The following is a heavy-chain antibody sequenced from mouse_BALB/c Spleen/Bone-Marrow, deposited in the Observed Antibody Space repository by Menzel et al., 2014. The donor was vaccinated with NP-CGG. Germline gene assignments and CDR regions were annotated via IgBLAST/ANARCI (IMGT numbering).Heavy chain of an antibody. CDR1: GYAFTSNW. D-gene: IGHD4-1*02. V-gene: IGHV1S81*02. J-gene: IGHJ4*01. CDR2: TNPSNGRS. CDR3: ARSTGTAPYFYAMDY. Sequence: QVQLQQSGAELVKSGASVKLSCKAAGYAFTSNWMHWVKQRPGQGLEWIGETNPSNGRSNYNEKFKSKATLTVDKSSSTAYMQLSSLTSEDSAVYYCARSTGTAPYFYAMDYWGQGTSVTVSS.